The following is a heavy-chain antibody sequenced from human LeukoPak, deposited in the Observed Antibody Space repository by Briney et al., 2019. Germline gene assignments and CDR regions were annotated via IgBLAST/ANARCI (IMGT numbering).Heavy chain of an antibody. CDR1: GYSISSTFY. J-gene: IGHJ5*01. Sequence: SETLSLTCTVSGYSISSTFYWGWIRQPPGKGLEWIGTIYHSGSTYFNPSLKSRVTISVDTSKNQFSLKLSSVTAADTAVYYCARDHGSSNWFYYWGQGTLVTVSS. CDR2: IYHSGST. D-gene: IGHD3-22*01. CDR3: ARDHGSSNWFYY. V-gene: IGHV4-38-2*02.